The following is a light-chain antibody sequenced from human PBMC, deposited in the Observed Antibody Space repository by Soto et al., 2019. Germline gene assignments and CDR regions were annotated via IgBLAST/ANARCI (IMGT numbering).Light chain of an antibody. Sequence: SYELTQPPSVSVAPGQTASISCGGNNIGIKDVYWYQQQPGQAPVLVIYDNRDRPSGIPERFSGSNSGNTDTLTISRVEAGDEADYYCQVWDTSSDHPVFGGGTKLTVL. V-gene: IGLV3-21*01. CDR3: QVWDTSSDHPV. CDR2: DNR. CDR1: NIGIKD. J-gene: IGLJ2*01.